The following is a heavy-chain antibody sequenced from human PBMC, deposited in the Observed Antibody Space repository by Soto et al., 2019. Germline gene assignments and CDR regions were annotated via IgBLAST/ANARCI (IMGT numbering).Heavy chain of an antibody. CDR2: ISYDGNKK. J-gene: IGHJ3*02. CDR1: GFTFSYYS. D-gene: IGHD4-17*01. CDR3: AIDGSPYGEPHDAFDI. V-gene: IGHV3-30-3*01. Sequence: GGSLTLSCAASGFTFSYYSLHWVRQAPGKGLQWVGLISYDGNKKDYADSVNGRFSVSRDNYRNTLYLQVNSPRPEDTAVYYCAIDGSPYGEPHDAFDIWGQGTMVTVSS.